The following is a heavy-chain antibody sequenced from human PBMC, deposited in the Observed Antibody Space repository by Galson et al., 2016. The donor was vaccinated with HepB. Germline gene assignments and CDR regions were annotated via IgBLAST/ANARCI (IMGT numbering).Heavy chain of an antibody. CDR3: AKIGRLRVPPVIGWFDP. V-gene: IGHV1-2*02. D-gene: IGHD2-2*01. Sequence: SVKVSCKASGYTFTGYYLHWVRQAPGQGLEWMGWINPNSGDTNTAQKFQGRVTMTRDTSISTAYMELSSMRSDDTAVYFCAKIGRLRVPPVIGWFDPWGQGTLVIVSS. CDR2: INPNSGDT. J-gene: IGHJ5*02. CDR1: GYTFTGYY.